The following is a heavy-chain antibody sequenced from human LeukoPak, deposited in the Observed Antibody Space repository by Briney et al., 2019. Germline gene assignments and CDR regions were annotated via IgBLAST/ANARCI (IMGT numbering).Heavy chain of an antibody. CDR1: GGTFNSYA. CDR3: ARDRYYDFWSGSYYYYYMDV. CDR2: IIPIFGTA. D-gene: IGHD3-3*01. V-gene: IGHV1-69*06. Sequence: SVKVSCKASGGTFNSYAISWVRQAPGQGLEWMGGIIPIFGTANYAQKFQGRVTITADKSTSTAYMELSSLRSEDTAVYYCARDRYYDFWSGSYYYYYMDVWGKGTTVTVSS. J-gene: IGHJ6*03.